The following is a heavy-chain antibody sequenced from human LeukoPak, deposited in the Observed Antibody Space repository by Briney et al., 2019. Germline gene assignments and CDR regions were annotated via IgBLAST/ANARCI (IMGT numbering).Heavy chain of an antibody. J-gene: IGHJ4*02. D-gene: IGHD3-16*02. Sequence: SETLSLTCTVSGGSISSGGYYWSWIRQPPGKGLEWIGYIYHSGSTYYNPSLKSRVTISVDRSKNQFSLKLSSVTAAGTAVYYCARAGRLGELSLSGFDYWGQGTLVTVSS. CDR1: GGSISSGGYY. CDR3: ARAGRLGELSLSGFDY. V-gene: IGHV4-30-2*01. CDR2: IYHSGST.